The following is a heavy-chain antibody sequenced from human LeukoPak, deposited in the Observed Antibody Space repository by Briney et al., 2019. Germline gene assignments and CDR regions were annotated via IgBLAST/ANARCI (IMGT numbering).Heavy chain of an antibody. CDR1: RFTFSTYA. CDR2: IKSKSDGGTT. J-gene: IGHJ4*02. Sequence: PGGSLRLSCAASRFTFSTYAMSWVRQAPGKGLEWVGRIKSKSDGGTTDYAAPVKGRFTISRDDSKNTLFLQVNSLKIEDTAVYYCTTVTLRPVGLWGQGTLVTVSS. V-gene: IGHV3-15*05. D-gene: IGHD3-10*01. CDR3: TTVTLRPVGL.